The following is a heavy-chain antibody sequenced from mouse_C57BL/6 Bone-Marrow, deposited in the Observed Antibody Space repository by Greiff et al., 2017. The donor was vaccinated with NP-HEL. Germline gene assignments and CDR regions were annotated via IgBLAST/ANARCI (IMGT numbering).Heavy chain of an antibody. CDR1: GFPITSGYY. D-gene: IGHD3-2*02. V-gene: IGHV12-3*01. J-gene: IGHJ2*01. CDR3: AGDSSGYGDFDY. CDR2: ITHSGET. Sequence: VHLVESGPGLVKPSQSLFLTCSITGFPITSGYYWIWIRQSPGKPLEWMRYITHSGETFSNPDRQSTISFTSETSKNPFFLQLHSVTTEDTTMYYWAGDSSGYGDFDYWGQGTALTVSS.